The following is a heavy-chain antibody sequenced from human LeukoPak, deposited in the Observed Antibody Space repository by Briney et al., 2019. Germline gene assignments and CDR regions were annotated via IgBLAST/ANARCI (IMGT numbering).Heavy chain of an antibody. CDR2: ISYDGSNK. CDR3: ARDLGRITMVRGVIGYYYYYGMDV. J-gene: IGHJ6*02. Sequence: GRSLRLSCAASGFTFSSYAMHWVRQAPGKGLEWVAVISYDGSNKYYADSVKGRFTISRDNSKNTLYLQMNSPRAEDTAVYYCARDLGRITMVRGVIGYYYYYGMDVWGQGTTVTVSS. CDR1: GFTFSSYA. D-gene: IGHD3-10*01. V-gene: IGHV3-30-3*01.